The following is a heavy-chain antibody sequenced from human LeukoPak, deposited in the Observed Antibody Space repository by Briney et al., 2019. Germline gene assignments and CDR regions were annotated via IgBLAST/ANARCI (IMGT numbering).Heavy chain of an antibody. J-gene: IGHJ2*01. CDR3: ARGDTYGSYFDL. V-gene: IGHV4-34*01. D-gene: IGHD5-18*01. Sequence: PSETLSLTCAVYGGSFSGYYWSWIRQPPGKGLEWIGEINHSGSTNYNPSLKSRVTISTDTPENQFSLKVTSVTAADTAVYYCARGDTYGSYFDLWGRGTLVTVSS. CDR1: GGSFSGYY. CDR2: INHSGST.